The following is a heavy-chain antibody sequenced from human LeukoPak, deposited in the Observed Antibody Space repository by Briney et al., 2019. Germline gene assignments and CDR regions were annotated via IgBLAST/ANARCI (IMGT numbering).Heavy chain of an antibody. J-gene: IGHJ4*02. CDR3: ARKGIAAADPFDY. Sequence: SETLSLTCAVSGGSISDSNWWSWVRQPPGKGLEWMGEMYHNGNANYNPSLKTRVTISVYKYKNQFSLKLSSVTAADTAVYYCARKGIAAADPFDYWGQGSLVTVSS. D-gene: IGHD6-13*01. CDR1: GGSISDSNW. CDR2: MYHNGNA. V-gene: IGHV4-4*02.